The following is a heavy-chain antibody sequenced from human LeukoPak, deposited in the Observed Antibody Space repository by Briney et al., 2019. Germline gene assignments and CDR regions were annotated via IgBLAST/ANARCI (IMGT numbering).Heavy chain of an antibody. Sequence: SVKVSCKASGGTFSSYAISWVRQAPGQGPEWIGGIIPISGTAKYAQKLQGRVTISADMSTGTAYMELSSLSSEDTAVYYCAGSYNTYYAQDYWGQGALVTVSS. D-gene: IGHD1-14*01. CDR1: GGTFSSYA. J-gene: IGHJ4*02. CDR3: AGSYNTYYAQDY. V-gene: IGHV1-69*06. CDR2: IIPISGTA.